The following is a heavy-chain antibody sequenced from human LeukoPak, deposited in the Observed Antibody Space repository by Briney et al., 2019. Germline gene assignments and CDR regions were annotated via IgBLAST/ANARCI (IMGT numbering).Heavy chain of an antibody. CDR1: GYSFTSYW. CDR3: ASAGDSSGYYYFSAFDI. CDR2: IYPDDSDT. J-gene: IGHJ3*02. V-gene: IGHV5-51*01. D-gene: IGHD3-22*01. Sequence: GESLKISCKGSGYSFTSYWIDWVRQMPGKGLEWMGIIYPDDSDTTYSPSFQGQVTISADKSISTAYLQWSSLKASDTAMYYCASAGDSSGYYYFSAFDIWGQGTMVTVSS.